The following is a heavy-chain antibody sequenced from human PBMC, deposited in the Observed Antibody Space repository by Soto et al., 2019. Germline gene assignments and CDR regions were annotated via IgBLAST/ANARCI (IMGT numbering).Heavy chain of an antibody. V-gene: IGHV4-34*01. CDR1: GGSFSGYY. Sequence: QVQLQQWGAGLLKPSETLSLTCAVYGGSFSGYYWSWIRQPPGKGLEWIGEINHSGSTNYNPSLKSRVTISVDTSKNQFSLKLSSVTAADTAVYYCARGIALYAFDFYGDPGGNWFDPWGQGTLVTVSS. J-gene: IGHJ5*02. CDR3: ARGIALYAFDFYGDPGGNWFDP. D-gene: IGHD4-17*01. CDR2: INHSGST.